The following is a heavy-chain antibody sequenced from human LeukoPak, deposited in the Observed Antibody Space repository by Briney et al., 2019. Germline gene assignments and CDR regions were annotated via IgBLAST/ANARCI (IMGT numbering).Heavy chain of an antibody. J-gene: IGHJ5*02. V-gene: IGHV3-7*01. CDR3: ASQGSSSTP. CDR1: GITFTNAW. D-gene: IGHD6-13*01. Sequence: PGGSLRLSCAASGITFTNAWLTWVRQVPGKGLEWVANIKQDGSEKYYVDSVKGRFTISRDNAKNSLYLQMNSLRAEDTAVYNCASQGSSSTPWGQGTLVTVSS. CDR2: IKQDGSEK.